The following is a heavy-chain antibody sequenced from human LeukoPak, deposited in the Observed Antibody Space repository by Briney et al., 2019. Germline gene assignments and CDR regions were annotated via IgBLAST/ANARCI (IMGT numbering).Heavy chain of an antibody. CDR3: ARMISSAWRQSDL. V-gene: IGHV4/OR15-8*02. D-gene: IGHD3-22*01. CDR1: GDSISSYQW. CDR2: IHLNGNT. J-gene: IGHJ5*02. Sequence: PSETLSLTCSVSGDSISSYQWWNWVRQSPGKGLEWIGEIHLNGNTNYNPSLKSRVTMSIDKSRNQLSRNLRSVTAADTAIYYCARMISSAWRQSDLWGQGTLVTVSS.